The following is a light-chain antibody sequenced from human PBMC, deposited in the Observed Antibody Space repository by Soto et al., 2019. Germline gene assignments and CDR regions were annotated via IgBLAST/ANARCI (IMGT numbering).Light chain of an antibody. CDR3: QQYGTSEII. V-gene: IGKV3-20*01. Sequence: EIVLTQSPGTLSLSPGERATLSCRASQSVSNNYLAWYQQKPGQAPRLLIYGASNRATGIPDRFSGSGPGTEFTLTISSLQSEDFAVFFCQQYGTSEIIFGQGTRLEIK. J-gene: IGKJ5*01. CDR2: GAS. CDR1: QSVSNNY.